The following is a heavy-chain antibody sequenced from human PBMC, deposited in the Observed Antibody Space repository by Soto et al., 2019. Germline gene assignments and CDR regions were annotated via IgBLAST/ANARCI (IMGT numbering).Heavy chain of an antibody. J-gene: IGHJ6*02. CDR1: GFSLSXXXXX. CDR3: AREEAAAGRWRGMDV. Sequence: SGPTLVNPTQTLTLTCTFSGFSLSXXXXXXXWXXXHPGKALEWLARIDWDDDKLYSTSLKTRLTINPDTSKNQLSLQLNSVSPEDTAMYYCAREEAAAGRWRGMDVWGQGTTVTVSS. V-gene: IGHV2-70*04. D-gene: IGHD6-13*01. CDR2: IDWDDDK.